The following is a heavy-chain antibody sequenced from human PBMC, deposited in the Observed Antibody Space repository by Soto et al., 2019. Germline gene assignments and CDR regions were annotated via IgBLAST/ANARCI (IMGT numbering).Heavy chain of an antibody. CDR1: GYSISRGYY. CDR3: AKTGYSTSWYPFDY. CDR2: IYHTGST. D-gene: IGHD6-13*01. V-gene: IGHV4-38-2*01. J-gene: IGHJ4*02. Sequence: SETLSLTCGVSGYSISRGYYWGWIRQPPGKGLEWIGSIYHTGSTYYSPSLESRVTISVDTSKNQFSVKLRSVTAADTAVYYCAKTGYSTSWYPFDYWGQGTLVTVSS.